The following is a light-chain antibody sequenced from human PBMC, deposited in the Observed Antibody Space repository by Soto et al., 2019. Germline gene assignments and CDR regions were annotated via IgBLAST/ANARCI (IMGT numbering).Light chain of an antibody. Sequence: QSVLTQPPSVSGAPGQRVTISCTRSSSNIGAGYDVHWYQHLPGTAPKLLFYGNSNRPSGVPDRFSGSKSGTSASLAITGLQAEDEADYYCQSYDGSLSGSVFGGGTKLTVL. V-gene: IGLV1-40*01. J-gene: IGLJ2*01. CDR3: QSYDGSLSGSV. CDR2: GNS. CDR1: SSNIGAGYD.